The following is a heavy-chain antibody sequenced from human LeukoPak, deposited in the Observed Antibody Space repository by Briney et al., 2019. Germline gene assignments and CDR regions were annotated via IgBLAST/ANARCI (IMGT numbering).Heavy chain of an antibody. J-gene: IGHJ4*02. D-gene: IGHD3-10*01. Sequence: GGSLRLSCAASGFTFSSYAMSWVRQAPGKGLEWVSAISGSGGSTYYADSVKGRFTISGDNSKNTLYLQMNSLRAEDTAVYYCAKDGRVRGVIRFFDYWGQGTLVTVSS. CDR2: ISGSGGST. CDR1: GFTFSSYA. CDR3: AKDGRVRGVIRFFDY. V-gene: IGHV3-23*01.